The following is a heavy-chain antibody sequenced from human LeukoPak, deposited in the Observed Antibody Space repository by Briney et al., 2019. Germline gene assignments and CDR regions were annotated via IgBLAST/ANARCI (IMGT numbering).Heavy chain of an antibody. J-gene: IGHJ4*02. Sequence: GGTLRLSCAASGFTFSSYSMNWVRQAPGKGLEWVSSISSNSRYTYYADSVKGRFTISRDNAKSSLYLQMNSLRADDTAVYYCARVAEAAAFDYWGQGTLVTVSS. CDR2: ISSNSRYT. CDR3: ARVAEAAAFDY. CDR1: GFTFSSYS. D-gene: IGHD6-13*01. V-gene: IGHV3-21*01.